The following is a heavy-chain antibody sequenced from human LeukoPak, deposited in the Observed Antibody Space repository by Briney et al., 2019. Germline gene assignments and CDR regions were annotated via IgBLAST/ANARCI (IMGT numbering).Heavy chain of an antibody. D-gene: IGHD7-27*01. V-gene: IGHV3-7*01. CDR1: GFTFSSRDW. CDR3: ARGHWGLDY. J-gene: IGHJ4*02. Sequence: GGSLRLSCVASGFTFSSRDWMTWVRQAPGKGLEWVANIKQDGSEKNYVDSVKGRFTISRDNAKNSVDLQMNSLRVEDTAVYYCARGHWGLDYWGRGALVTVSS. CDR2: IKQDGSEK.